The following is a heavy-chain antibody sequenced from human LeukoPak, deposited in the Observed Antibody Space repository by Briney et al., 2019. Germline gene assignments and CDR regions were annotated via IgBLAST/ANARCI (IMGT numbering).Heavy chain of an antibody. D-gene: IGHD5-12*01. V-gene: IGHV3-30*04. Sequence: GGSLRLSCAASGFIFSSYAMHWVRQAPGKGLEWVAVISYDGSNKYYADSVKGRFTISRDNSKNTLYLQMNSLRAEDTAVYYCASDSGYDHHGLFDYWGQGTLVTVSS. J-gene: IGHJ4*02. CDR1: GFIFSSYA. CDR3: ASDSGYDHHGLFDY. CDR2: ISYDGSNK.